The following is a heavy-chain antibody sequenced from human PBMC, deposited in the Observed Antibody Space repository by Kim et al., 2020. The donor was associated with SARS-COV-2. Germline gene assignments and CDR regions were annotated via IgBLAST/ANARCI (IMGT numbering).Heavy chain of an antibody. CDR2: IIPIFGTA. CDR1: GGTFSSYA. V-gene: IGHV1-69*13. D-gene: IGHD2-21*01. Sequence: SVKVSCKASGGTFSSYAISWVRQAPGQGLEWMGGIIPIFGTANYAQKFQGRVTITADESTSTAYMELSSLRSEDTAVYYCASSYCGGDCYFDYYYGMDVWGQGTTVTVSS. CDR3: ASSYCGGDCYFDYYYGMDV. J-gene: IGHJ6*02.